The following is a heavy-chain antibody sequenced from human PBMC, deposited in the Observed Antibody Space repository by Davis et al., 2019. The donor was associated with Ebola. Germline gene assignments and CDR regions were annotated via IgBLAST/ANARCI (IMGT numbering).Heavy chain of an antibody. CDR2: ISYDGSNK. V-gene: IGHV3-30*18. Sequence: PGGSLRLSCAASGFTFSSYGMHGVRQAPGKGLEWVAVISYDGSNKYYADSVKRRFTISRDNSKNTLYLQMNSLRAEDTAVYYCVKGITIFGVVTAFDYWGQGTLVTVSS. CDR3: VKGITIFGVVTAFDY. J-gene: IGHJ4*02. D-gene: IGHD3-3*01. CDR1: GFTFSSYG.